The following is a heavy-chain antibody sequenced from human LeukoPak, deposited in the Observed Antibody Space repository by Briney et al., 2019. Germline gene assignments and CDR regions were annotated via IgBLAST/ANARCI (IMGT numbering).Heavy chain of an antibody. CDR3: ALRGAYDDRFDY. V-gene: IGHV5-51*01. D-gene: IGHD5-12*01. J-gene: IGHJ4*02. CDR2: IYHGDSDT. CDR1: GYSFNNYW. Sequence: GESLKISCRGSGYSFNNYWIAWVRQMPGKGLEWMGIIYHGDSDTRYNPSFQGQVTISADKSISIAYLQWSSLKASDTAMYYCALRGAYDDRFDYWGQGTLVTLSS.